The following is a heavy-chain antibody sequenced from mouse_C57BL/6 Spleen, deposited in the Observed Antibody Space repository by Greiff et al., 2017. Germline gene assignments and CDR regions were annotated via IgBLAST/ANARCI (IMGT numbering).Heavy chain of an antibody. CDR2: IYPGSGST. D-gene: IGHD1-3*01. V-gene: IGHV1-55*01. Sequence: QVQLKQPGAELVKPGASVKMSCKASGYTFTSYWITWVKQRPGQGLEWIGDIYPGSGSTNYNEKFKSKATLTVDTSSSTAYMQLSRLTSEDAAVYYCAREVKGAMDYWGQGTSVTVSS. CDR3: AREVKGAMDY. J-gene: IGHJ4*01. CDR1: GYTFTSYW.